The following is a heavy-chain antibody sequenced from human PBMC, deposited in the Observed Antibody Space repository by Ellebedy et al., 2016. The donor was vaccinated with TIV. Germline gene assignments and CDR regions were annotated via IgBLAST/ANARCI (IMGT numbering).Heavy chain of an antibody. CDR3: VTAGNSHHDY. D-gene: IGHD1-14*01. CDR2: FDPEDGET. J-gene: IGHJ4*02. CDR1: GYTLTELP. Sequence: ASVKVSXKVSGYTLTELPIHWVRQAPGKGLEWMGGFDPEDGETVYAQKFRGRVAMTEDISADTAYIEVSSLRSEDTAVYYCVTAGNSHHDYWGQGTLVTVSS. V-gene: IGHV1-24*01.